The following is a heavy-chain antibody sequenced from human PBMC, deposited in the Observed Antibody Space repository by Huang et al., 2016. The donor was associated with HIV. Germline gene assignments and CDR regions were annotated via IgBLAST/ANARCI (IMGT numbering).Heavy chain of an antibody. CDR3: ARIRSSNSFFDY. J-gene: IGHJ4*02. Sequence: QVTLRESGPALVKPTQTLTLTCTFSGFSLSSSGMSVNWIRQPPGKAPEWLARIDWDDEEYYNTSLEPRLTISKDTAKNQVVLTMTNMDPVDTATYYCARIRSSNSFFDYWGQGTVVTVSS. V-gene: IGHV2-70*15. D-gene: IGHD6-13*01. CDR1: GFSLSSSGMS. CDR2: IDWDDEE.